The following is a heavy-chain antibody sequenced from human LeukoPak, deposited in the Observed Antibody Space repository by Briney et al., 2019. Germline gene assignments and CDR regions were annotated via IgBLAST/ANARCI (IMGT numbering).Heavy chain of an antibody. J-gene: IGHJ4*02. CDR2: INWNGGST. V-gene: IGHV3-20*04. D-gene: IGHD4/OR15-4a*01. CDR1: GFTFDDYG. Sequence: GGSLRLSCAASGFTFDDYGMSWVRHAPGKGLEWVSGINWNGGSTGYADSVKGQFTISRDNAKNSLYLQMNSLRAEDTAVYYCARRAGAYSHPYDYWGQGTLVTVSS. CDR3: ARRAGAYSHPYDY.